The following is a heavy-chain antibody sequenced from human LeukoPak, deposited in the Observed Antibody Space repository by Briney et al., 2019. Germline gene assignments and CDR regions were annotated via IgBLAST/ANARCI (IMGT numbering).Heavy chain of an antibody. Sequence: GGSLRLFGTVSGFTVSTNSMRWVRQAPGKGLEWVSFIYSDNTHYSDSVKGRFTISRDNSKNTLYLQMNSLRAEDTAVYYCARRAGAYSHPYDYWGQGTLVTVSS. J-gene: IGHJ4*02. D-gene: IGHD4/OR15-4a*01. CDR3: ARRAGAYSHPYDY. V-gene: IGHV3-53*01. CDR1: GFTVSTNS. CDR2: IYSDNT.